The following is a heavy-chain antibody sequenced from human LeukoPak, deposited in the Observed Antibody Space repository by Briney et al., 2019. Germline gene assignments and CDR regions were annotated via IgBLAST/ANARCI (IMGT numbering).Heavy chain of an antibody. V-gene: IGHV3-48*03. CDR3: AGESAVLMDH. Sequence: GRSLRLSCTAAGLSFHTLDTNWGRQPPGKGREWISFIDDTDSSRYYADPVKGRFTISRDNAQNSLYLQMDGLLTEDTAIYYCAGESAVLMDHWGQGTLVTVSS. CDR2: IDDTDSSR. CDR1: GLSFHTLD. J-gene: IGHJ1*01. D-gene: IGHD2-8*01.